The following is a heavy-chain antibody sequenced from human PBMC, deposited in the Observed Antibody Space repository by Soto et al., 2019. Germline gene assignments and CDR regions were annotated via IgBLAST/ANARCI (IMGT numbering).Heavy chain of an antibody. V-gene: IGHV5-51*01. CDR1: GYSFTSYW. CDR3: ARPRCNSANCPTGYYNLDV. D-gene: IGHD2-2*01. J-gene: IGHJ6*02. Sequence: EVQLVQSGAEVKKPGESLKISCKGSGYSFTSYWIGWVRQMPGKGLEWMGIIYPADSDIRYSPSFQGQVTISADKSISTAYLQWSSLRASDTAMYYCARPRCNSANCPTGYYNLDVWGQGTTVTVSS. CDR2: IYPADSDI.